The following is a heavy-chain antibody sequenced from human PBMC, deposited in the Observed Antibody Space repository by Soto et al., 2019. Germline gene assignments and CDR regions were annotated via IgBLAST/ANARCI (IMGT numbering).Heavy chain of an antibody. Sequence: GGSMRLSCAASGLSFSSYAMSWVRQAPGKGLEWVSAITCNGGSIDYADSVKGRFTISRDNSKNTLYLQMNSLRAEDTAVYYCAKGRSGSYYFSPFDIWGQGTMVTVSS. J-gene: IGHJ3*02. CDR2: ITCNGGSI. CDR1: GLSFSSYA. V-gene: IGHV3-23*01. CDR3: AKGRSGSYYFSPFDI. D-gene: IGHD1-26*01.